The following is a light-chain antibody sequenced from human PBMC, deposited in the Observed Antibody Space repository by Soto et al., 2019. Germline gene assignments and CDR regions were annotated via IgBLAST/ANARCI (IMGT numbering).Light chain of an antibody. Sequence: EIVLTQSPATLSLSPGERATVSCRASQSVYGLLAWFQQKPGQVPRLLIYDAATRATGIPARFSGSGYGTDFTLTISSLEPEDFAVYFCQQRAILWTFGQGTRVQIK. CDR2: DAA. V-gene: IGKV3-11*01. CDR3: QQRAILWT. J-gene: IGKJ1*01. CDR1: QSVYGL.